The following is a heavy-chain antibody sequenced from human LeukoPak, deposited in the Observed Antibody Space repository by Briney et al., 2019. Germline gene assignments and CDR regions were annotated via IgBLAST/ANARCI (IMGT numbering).Heavy chain of an antibody. D-gene: IGHD6-13*01. J-gene: IGHJ4*02. CDR3: TRERAMAAAATPPFDY. V-gene: IGHV1-69*06. Sequence: SVKVSCKASGGTFNNYAITWVRQAPGQGLEWMGGIIPRFPTSNSAQKFQDRLTIIADKSTATSYMELSSLRSDDTAVYYCTRERAMAAAATPPFDYWGQGTLVTVSS. CDR1: GGTFNNYA. CDR2: IIPRFPTS.